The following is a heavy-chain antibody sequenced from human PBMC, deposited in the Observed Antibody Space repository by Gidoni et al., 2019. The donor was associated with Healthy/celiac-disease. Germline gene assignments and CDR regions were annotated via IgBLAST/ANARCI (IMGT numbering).Heavy chain of an antibody. J-gene: IGHJ4*02. V-gene: IGHV3-7*01. Sequence: EVQLVESGGGLVQPGGSLRLSCAASGFTFSSYWMSWVRQAPGKGLEWVANIKQDGSEKYYVDSVKGRFTISRDNAKNSLYLQMNSLRAEDTAVYYCARDLPPIAVAGLFDYWGQGTLVTVSS. CDR3: ARDLPPIAVAGLFDY. CDR1: GFTFSSYW. CDR2: IKQDGSEK. D-gene: IGHD6-19*01.